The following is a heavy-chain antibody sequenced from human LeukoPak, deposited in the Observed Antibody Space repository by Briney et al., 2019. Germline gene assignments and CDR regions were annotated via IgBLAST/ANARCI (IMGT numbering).Heavy chain of an antibody. D-gene: IGHD3-22*01. CDR3: AKARSDDSIGYCFDY. J-gene: IGHJ4*02. Sequence: PGGSLRLSCAASGFTFSSYAMSWVRQAPGKGLKWVPAISGSGGSTYYADSVKGRFTIPKDNSKNTLYLQRNSLRAEDTAVYYCAKARSDDSIGYCFDYWGQGTLVTVSS. V-gene: IGHV3-23*01. CDR2: ISGSGGST. CDR1: GFTFSSYA.